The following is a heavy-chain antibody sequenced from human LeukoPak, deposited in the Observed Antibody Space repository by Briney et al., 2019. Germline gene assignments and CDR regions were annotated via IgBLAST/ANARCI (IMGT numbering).Heavy chain of an antibody. CDR3: ARDPSWDGWDWVDP. CDR1: GFTFSSYW. J-gene: IGHJ5*02. V-gene: IGHV3-7*01. CDR2: IKQDGSEK. Sequence: GGSLRLSCAASGFTFSSYWMSWVRQAPGKGLEWVAHIKQDGSEKYYVDSVKGRFTISRDNAKNSLYLQMNSLRAEDTAVYYCARDPSWDGWDWVDPWGQGTLVTVSS. D-gene: IGHD1-26*01.